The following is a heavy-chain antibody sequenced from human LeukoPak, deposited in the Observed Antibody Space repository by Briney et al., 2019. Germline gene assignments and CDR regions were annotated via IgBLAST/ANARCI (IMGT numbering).Heavy chain of an antibody. V-gene: IGHV3-64D*06. J-gene: IGHJ1*01. D-gene: IGHD5-24*01. CDR1: GFTFSIAA. CDR3: VGDGRDGYNKYFYH. CDR2: ISGNGVS. Sequence: GGSLRLSCSASGFTFSIAAMHWVRQGPGKGLQYVSVISGNGVSSYADSVKGRFIISRDNSKNTVYLQMSSLRAEDTAVYYCVGDGRDGYNKYFYHWGQGTLVTVSS.